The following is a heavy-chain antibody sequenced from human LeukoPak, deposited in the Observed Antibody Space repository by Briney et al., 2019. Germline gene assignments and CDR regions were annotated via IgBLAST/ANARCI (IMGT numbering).Heavy chain of an antibody. CDR3: AREPPGGYDILTGYYRKGAFDI. Sequence: PGGSLRLSCAASGFTFSSYEMNWVRQAPGKGLEWVSYISSSGSTIYYADSVKGRFTISGDNAKNSLYLQMNSLRGEDTAVYYCAREPPGGYDILTGYYRKGAFDIWGQGTMVTVSS. J-gene: IGHJ3*02. CDR2: ISSSGSTI. CDR1: GFTFSSYE. D-gene: IGHD3-9*01. V-gene: IGHV3-48*03.